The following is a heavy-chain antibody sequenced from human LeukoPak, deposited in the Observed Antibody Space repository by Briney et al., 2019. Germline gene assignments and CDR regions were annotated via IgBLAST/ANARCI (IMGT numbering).Heavy chain of an antibody. CDR3: VRHDGRGGATMGALDS. D-gene: IGHD5-12*01. J-gene: IGHJ4*02. V-gene: IGHV4-39*01. CDR2: VYYGRTT. CDR1: AASVSTSSHH. Sequence: SETLSLTCTISAASVSTSSHHWGWIRQSPGKGLEWIGSVYYGRTTYYNPSLNSRVTISEVTSKDQFTLQLNSVTAADTAVYYCVRHDGRGGATMGALDSWGRGSLVTVSS.